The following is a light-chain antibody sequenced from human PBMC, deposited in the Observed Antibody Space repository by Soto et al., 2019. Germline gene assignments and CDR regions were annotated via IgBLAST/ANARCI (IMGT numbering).Light chain of an antibody. CDR3: CSYAGSYTFV. J-gene: IGLJ1*01. Sequence: QSALTQPRSVSGSPGQSVTISCTGTSSDVGGYNYVSWYQQHPGKAPKLMIYDVSKRPSGVPHRFSGSKSGNTASLTISGIQAEDEADYYCCSYAGSYTFVFGSGTKVTVL. V-gene: IGLV2-11*01. CDR2: DVS. CDR1: SSDVGGYNY.